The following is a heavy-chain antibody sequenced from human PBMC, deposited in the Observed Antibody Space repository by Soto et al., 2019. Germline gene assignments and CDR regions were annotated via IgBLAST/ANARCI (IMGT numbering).Heavy chain of an antibody. CDR1: GFTVSSYY. V-gene: IGHV3-53*01. Sequence: QLVESGGGLIQPGGSLRLSCAASGFTVSSYYMSWVRQAPGKGLEWVSVVYSTGSTNYADSVKGRFTISRDISKNLIYLQMDRLRAEDQGVYYCAREGMGFGYWGQGTLVTVSS. CDR3: AREGMGFGY. CDR2: VYSTGST. J-gene: IGHJ4*02. D-gene: IGHD1-26*01.